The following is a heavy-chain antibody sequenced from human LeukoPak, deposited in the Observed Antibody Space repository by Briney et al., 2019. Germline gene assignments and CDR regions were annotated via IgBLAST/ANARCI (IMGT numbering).Heavy chain of an antibody. CDR3: ARARLPNAYFDY. D-gene: IGHD4-11*01. J-gene: IGHJ4*02. Sequence: ASVKVSCKASGYTFTSYGISWVRQAPGLGLEWMGWISSYDGSTNYAEKFQDRLTVTTDTSMSTVYMELTSLRSDDTAVYYCARARLPNAYFDYWGQGTLVTVSS. CDR1: GYTFTSYG. CDR2: ISSYDGST. V-gene: IGHV1-18*01.